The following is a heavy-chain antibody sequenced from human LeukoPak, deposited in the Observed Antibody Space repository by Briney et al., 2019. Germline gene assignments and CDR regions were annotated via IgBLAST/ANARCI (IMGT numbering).Heavy chain of an antibody. Sequence: GGSLRLSCAASGFTFSSYSMNWVRQAPGKGLEWVSSISSSSSYIYYADSVKGRFTISRDNAKNSLYLQMNSLRAEDTAVYYCGKGPGYSVYDNLPHHWGQGTLVTVSS. CDR3: GKGPGYSVYDNLPHH. V-gene: IGHV3-21*01. CDR2: ISSSSSYI. D-gene: IGHD5/OR15-5a*01. CDR1: GFTFSSYS. J-gene: IGHJ5*02.